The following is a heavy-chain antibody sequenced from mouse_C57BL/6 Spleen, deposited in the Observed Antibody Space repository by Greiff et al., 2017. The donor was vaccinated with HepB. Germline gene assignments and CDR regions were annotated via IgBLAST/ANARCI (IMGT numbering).Heavy chain of an antibody. J-gene: IGHJ3*01. Sequence: EVKLVESGGGLVKPGGSLKLSCAASGFTFSDYGMHWVRQAPEKGLEWVAYISSGSSTIYYADTVKGRFTISRDNAKNTLFLQMTSLRSEDTAMYYCARTGGSSPFAYWGQGTLVTVSA. CDR1: GFTFSDYG. CDR3: ARTGGSSPFAY. V-gene: IGHV5-17*01. D-gene: IGHD1-1*01. CDR2: ISSGSSTI.